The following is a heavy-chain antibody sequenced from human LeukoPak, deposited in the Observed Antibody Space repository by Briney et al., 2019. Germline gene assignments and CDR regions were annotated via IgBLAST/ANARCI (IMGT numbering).Heavy chain of an antibody. J-gene: IGHJ3*02. CDR2: ISSSSSYI. CDR1: GFTFSSYA. V-gene: IGHV3-21*01. Sequence: PGGSLRLSCAASGFTFSSYAMSWVRQAPGKGLEWVSSISSSSSYIYYADSVKGRFTISRDNAKNSLYLQMNSLRAEDTAVYYCARDIRAIFGVVIISRDAFDIWGQGTMVTVSS. D-gene: IGHD3-3*01. CDR3: ARDIRAIFGVVIISRDAFDI.